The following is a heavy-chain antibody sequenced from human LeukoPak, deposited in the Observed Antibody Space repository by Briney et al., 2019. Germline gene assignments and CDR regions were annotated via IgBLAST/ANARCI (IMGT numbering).Heavy chain of an antibody. CDR3: ARVFHMDV. D-gene: IGHD3-3*01. V-gene: IGHV3-74*01. Sequence: GGSLRLSCEVSGITFRSYWMHWVRQAPGKGLVWVSRINSDGSSRTYADSVKGRFTISRDNAKNTLYLQMNSLRAEDTAVYYCARVFHMDVWGKGTSVTVSS. J-gene: IGHJ6*03. CDR1: GITFRSYW. CDR2: INSDGSSR.